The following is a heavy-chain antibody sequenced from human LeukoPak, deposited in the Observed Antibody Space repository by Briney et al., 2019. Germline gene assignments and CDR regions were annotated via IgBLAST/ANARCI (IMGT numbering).Heavy chain of an antibody. CDR3: TRNLGYSSTTSPGY. J-gene: IGHJ4*02. CDR2: IRSKAYGGTT. D-gene: IGHD6-13*01. V-gene: IGHV3-49*03. Sequence: GGPLRLSCTASGFTFVDYPMTWFPQAPGKGLNWVGFIRSKAYGGTTEYAASVKGRFTISRDDSKSIAYLQMNSLKTEDTAVYYCTRNLGYSSTTSPGYWGQGTLVTVSS. CDR1: GFTFVDYP.